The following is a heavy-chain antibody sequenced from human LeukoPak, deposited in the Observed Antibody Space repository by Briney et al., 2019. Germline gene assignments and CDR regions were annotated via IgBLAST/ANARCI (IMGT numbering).Heavy chain of an antibody. Sequence: PSDTLSLTCTLSVASISIYYWSWTRHPPGKGLEWSGYIYYSGSTNYNPSLKGRVTISVDTSKNQFSLKLSSVTAADTAVYYCAGIRGYSYGWYFDYWGQGTLVTVSS. CDR2: IYYSGST. D-gene: IGHD5-18*01. J-gene: IGHJ4*02. CDR3: AGIRGYSYGWYFDY. CDR1: VASISIYY. V-gene: IGHV4-59*07.